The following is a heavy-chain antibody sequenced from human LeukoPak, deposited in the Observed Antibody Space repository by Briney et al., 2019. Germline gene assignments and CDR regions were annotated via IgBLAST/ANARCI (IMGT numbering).Heavy chain of an antibody. Sequence: SETLSLTCSVSNGSISSSRYFWGWIRQPPGKGLEWIGSIDYSGSTYYNPSLKSRVTISVDTSKNQFSLKLSSVTAADTAVYYCARRGTMVRGVIKRPTFDYWGQGTLVIVSS. CDR3: ARRGTMVRGVIKRPTFDY. V-gene: IGHV4-39*07. CDR2: IDYSGST. CDR1: NGSISSSRYF. D-gene: IGHD3-10*01. J-gene: IGHJ4*02.